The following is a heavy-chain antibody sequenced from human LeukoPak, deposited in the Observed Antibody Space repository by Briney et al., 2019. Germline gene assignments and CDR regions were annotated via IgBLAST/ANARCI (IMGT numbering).Heavy chain of an antibody. V-gene: IGHV4-34*01. CDR2: INHSGST. CDR3: ARRFGRKFGERFYYYHYMDV. Sequence: TSETLSLTCAVYGGSFSGYYWSWIRQPPGKGLEWIGEINHSGSTNYNPSLKSRVTISVDTSKNQFSLRLTSVTAADTAVYYCARRFGRKFGERFYYYHYMDVWGKGTTVTISS. D-gene: IGHD3-10*01. CDR1: GGSFSGYY. J-gene: IGHJ6*03.